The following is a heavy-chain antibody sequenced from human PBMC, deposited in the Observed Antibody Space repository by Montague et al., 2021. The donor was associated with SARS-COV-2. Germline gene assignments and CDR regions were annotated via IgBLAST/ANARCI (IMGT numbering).Heavy chain of an antibody. D-gene: IGHD4-23*01. J-gene: IGHJ6*03. Sequence: SETLSLTCTVSGGPISRNYWNWIRQPPGKGLEWIGYVYYSGTTNCNPSLKSRVTISVDTSKNQFSLKLSSVTAADTAVYYCASTYGGNLGYYYYYMDVWGKGTTVTVSS. V-gene: IGHV4-59*12. CDR1: GGPISRNY. CDR2: VYYSGTT. CDR3: ASTYGGNLGYYYYYMDV.